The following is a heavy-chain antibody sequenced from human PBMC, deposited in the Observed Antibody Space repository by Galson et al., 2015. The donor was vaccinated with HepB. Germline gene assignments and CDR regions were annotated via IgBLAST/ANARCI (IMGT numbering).Heavy chain of an antibody. J-gene: IGHJ1*01. CDR2: IKSKTDGGTT. Sequence: SLRLSCAASGFTFTNAWMSWVRQAPGKGLEWVGLIKSKTDGGTTDYAAPVKGRFTISRDDSKSMLYLQMSSLKTEDTAVYFCATLRGSGLQYCQHWGPGSLVPVSS. V-gene: IGHV3-15*01. CDR1: GFTFTNAW. D-gene: IGHD6-19*01. CDR3: ATLRGSGLQYCQH.